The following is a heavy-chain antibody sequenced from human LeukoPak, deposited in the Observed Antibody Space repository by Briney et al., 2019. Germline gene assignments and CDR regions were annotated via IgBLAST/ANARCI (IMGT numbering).Heavy chain of an antibody. V-gene: IGHV1-3*04. Sequence: VASVTVSCTASGYTFTLYTMHWVRQAPGQRLEWMGWINTGNGDTKYSQKFQDRVTITRDTSASTAYMELRSLRSEDTAVYYCAKEGAYAALNSWGQGTLVTVSS. CDR2: INTGNGDT. CDR3: AKEGAYAALNS. CDR1: GYTFTLYT. J-gene: IGHJ5*02. D-gene: IGHD1-26*01.